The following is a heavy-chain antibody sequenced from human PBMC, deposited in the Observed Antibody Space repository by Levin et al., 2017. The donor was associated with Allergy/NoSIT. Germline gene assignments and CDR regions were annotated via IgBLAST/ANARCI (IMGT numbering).Heavy chain of an antibody. V-gene: IGHV4-34*01. CDR2: INDRGRT. J-gene: IGHJ4*02. CDR1: GGSFSGYY. CDR3: ARGAYYDVLGGYTNSPLRY. Sequence: ASETLSLTCAVYGGSFSGYYWNWIRQPPGKRLEWIGEINDRGRTIYNPSLKSRVTMSVDTSQSQFSLKLRSVTAADTALYYCARGAYYDVLGGYTNSPLRYWGQGVLVTVSS. D-gene: IGHD3-3*01.